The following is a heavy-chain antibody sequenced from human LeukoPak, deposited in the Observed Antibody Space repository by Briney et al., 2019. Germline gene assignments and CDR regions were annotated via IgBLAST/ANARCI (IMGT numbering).Heavy chain of an antibody. V-gene: IGHV4-4*02. J-gene: IGHJ6*02. CDR2: IYHSGST. Sequence: SGTLSLTCAVSGGSISSSNWWSWVRQPPGKGLEWIGEIYHSGSTNYNPSLKSRVTISVDTSKNQFSLKLSSVTAADTAVYYCAREKIPGPRGYYYGMDVWGQGTTVTVSS. D-gene: IGHD2-21*01. CDR1: GGSISSSNW. CDR3: AREKIPGPRGYYYGMDV.